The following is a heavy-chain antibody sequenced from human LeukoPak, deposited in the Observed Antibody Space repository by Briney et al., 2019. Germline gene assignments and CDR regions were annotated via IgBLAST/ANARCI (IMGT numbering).Heavy chain of an antibody. J-gene: IGHJ4*02. V-gene: IGHV4-59*01. CDR1: GGSISSYY. CDR2: IYYSWST. CDR3: ARSYYGSGRYGPQFDY. Sequence: SETLSLTCTVSGGSISSYYWSWIRQPPGKGLEWFGYIYYSWSTNYNPSLKSRVTISVDTSKSHFSLKLTSVTAADTAVYYCARSYYGSGRYGPQFDYWGQGTLVTVSS. D-gene: IGHD3-10*01.